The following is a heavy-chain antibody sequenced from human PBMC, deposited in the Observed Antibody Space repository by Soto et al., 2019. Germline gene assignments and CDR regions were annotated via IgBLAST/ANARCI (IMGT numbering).Heavy chain of an antibody. J-gene: IGHJ4*02. CDR1: GFTFSSYT. Sequence: PGESLRLSCAASGFTFSSYTMSWFRQAPGKGLEWVSAISGSGGSTYYADSVKGRFTVSRANSKNTLYLQMNSLRVEDTAVYYCAKDLTAMPNLHAYWAQRTPVTVSS. CDR2: ISGSGGST. V-gene: IGHV3-23*01. CDR3: AKDLTAMPNLHAY. D-gene: IGHD3-9*01.